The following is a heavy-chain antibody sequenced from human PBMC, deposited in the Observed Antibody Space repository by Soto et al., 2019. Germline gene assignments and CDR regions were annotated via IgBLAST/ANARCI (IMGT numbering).Heavy chain of an antibody. CDR1: GFTFSNAW. Sequence: EVQLVESGGGLVKPGGSLRLSCTASGFTFSNAWMNWVRQAPGKGLEWVGRIKSKTDGGTTDYAAPVKGRFTISRDDSKNTLYLQMNSLKTEDTAVYYCTTAVRRFLEVPGLYGFDPWGQGTLVTVSS. V-gene: IGHV3-15*01. CDR2: IKSKTDGGTT. J-gene: IGHJ5*02. CDR3: TTAVRRFLEVPGLYGFDP. D-gene: IGHD3-3*01.